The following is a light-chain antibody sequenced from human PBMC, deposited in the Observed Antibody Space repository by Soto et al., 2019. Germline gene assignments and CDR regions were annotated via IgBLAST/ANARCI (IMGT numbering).Light chain of an antibody. CDR2: GAS. Sequence: EFVLTQSPGTLSLSPGDRATLSCRASQSVNSNYLAWYQRKPGQAPRLLIYGASNRATDIPYRFSASGSGTDVTLTITRLEAEDFAVYYCQQYDSTPPTFGQGTKVEVK. J-gene: IGKJ1*01. V-gene: IGKV3-20*01. CDR1: QSVNSNY. CDR3: QQYDSTPPT.